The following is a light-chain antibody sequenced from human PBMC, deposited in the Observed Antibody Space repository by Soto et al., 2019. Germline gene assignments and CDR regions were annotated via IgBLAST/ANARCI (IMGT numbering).Light chain of an antibody. Sequence: QSVLTRPASVSGSPGQSITISCTGTSSDVGGYNYVSWYQHHPGKAPKLMIYDVSFRPAGVSDRFSGSKSGNTASLTISGLQPEDEADYYCSSYTTSNTRQIVCGTGTKVTVL. J-gene: IGLJ1*01. V-gene: IGLV2-14*03. CDR3: SSYTTSNTRQIV. CDR1: SSDVGGYNY. CDR2: DVS.